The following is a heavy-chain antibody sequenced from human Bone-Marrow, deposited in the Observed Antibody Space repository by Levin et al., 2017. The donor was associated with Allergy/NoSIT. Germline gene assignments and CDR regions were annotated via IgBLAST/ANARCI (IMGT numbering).Heavy chain of an antibody. J-gene: IGHJ4*02. CDR1: GFTFRDHW. CDR2: INQDGTEQ. Sequence: PGGSPRLSCVTSGFTFRDHWMSWVRQAPGKGLEWVAKINQDGTEQYYVGSVKGRFTISRDNAKNSVSLQMNSPSAEDTAVYYCARGQGLFDFWGQGTLVTVSS. V-gene: IGHV3-7*01. CDR3: ARGQGLFDF.